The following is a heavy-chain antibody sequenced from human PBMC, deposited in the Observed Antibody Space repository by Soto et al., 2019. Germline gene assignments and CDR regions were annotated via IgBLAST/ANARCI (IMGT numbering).Heavy chain of an antibody. CDR3: ARDLWGYCGTDCYPLDV. J-gene: IGHJ6*02. CDR1: GCSISRYY. D-gene: IGHD2-21*02. CDR2: MYNTGST. V-gene: IGHV4-59*01. Sequence: LSETLSLTCTVSGCSISRYYWSWIRQPPWKGLEWIGYMYNTGSTVYNPSFKSRVTISVDTSKNQFSLKLNSVTAADTAVYYCARDLWGYCGTDCYPLDVWGQGTTVTVS.